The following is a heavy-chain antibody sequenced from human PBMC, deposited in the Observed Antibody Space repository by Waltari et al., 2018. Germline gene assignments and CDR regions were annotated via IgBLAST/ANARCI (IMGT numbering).Heavy chain of an antibody. CDR1: GYTFTSYD. CDR3: ATGHCSGGSCYPDNWFDP. CDR2: MNPNSGNT. V-gene: IGHV1-8*01. Sequence: QVQLVQSGAEVKKPGASVKVSCKASGYTFTSYDINWVRQATGQGLEWMGWMNPNSGNTGYAQKFQGRVTMTEDTSTDTAYMELSSLRSEDTAVYYCATGHCSGGSCYPDNWFDPWGQGTLVTVSS. D-gene: IGHD2-15*01. J-gene: IGHJ5*02.